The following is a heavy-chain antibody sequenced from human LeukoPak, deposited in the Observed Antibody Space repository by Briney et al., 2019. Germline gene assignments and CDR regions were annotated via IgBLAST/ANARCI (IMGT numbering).Heavy chain of an antibody. CDR1: GGSISSYY. V-gene: IGHV4-4*07. CDR3: ARQIASAGTAGFDF. D-gene: IGHD6-13*01. Sequence: SETLSLTCTVSGGSISSYYWGWIRQPAGKGLEWIGRIYSTGSTNYNPSLKSRVTMSVDTSKNQFSLRLRSVTAADTAVYYCARQIASAGTAGFDFWGQGALVTVSS. CDR2: IYSTGST. J-gene: IGHJ4*02.